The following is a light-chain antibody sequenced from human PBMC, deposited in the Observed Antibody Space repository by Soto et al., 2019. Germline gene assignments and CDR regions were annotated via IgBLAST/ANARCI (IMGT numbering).Light chain of an antibody. Sequence: QSVLTQPPSASGTPGQRVTISCSGSSSNVGSNTVNWYQQLPGTAPTLLIYSNNQRPSGVPDRFSGSKSGTSASLAISGLQSEDEADYYCAAWDDSLNGHVVFGGGTKLTVL. J-gene: IGLJ2*01. V-gene: IGLV1-44*01. CDR3: AAWDDSLNGHVV. CDR2: SNN. CDR1: SSNVGSNT.